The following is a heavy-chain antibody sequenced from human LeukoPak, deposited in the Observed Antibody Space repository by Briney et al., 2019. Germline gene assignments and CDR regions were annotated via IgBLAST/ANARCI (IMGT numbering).Heavy chain of an antibody. D-gene: IGHD6-19*01. V-gene: IGHV3-30-3*01. CDR2: ISYDGSNK. CDR1: GFTFSSYA. CDR3: AKGAQWLVLNYFDY. Sequence: GGFLRLSCAASGFTFSSYAMHWVRQAPGKGLEWVAVISYDGSNKYYADSVKGRFTISRDNSKNTLYLQMNSLRAEDTAVHYCAKGAQWLVLNYFDYWGQGTLVTVSS. J-gene: IGHJ4*02.